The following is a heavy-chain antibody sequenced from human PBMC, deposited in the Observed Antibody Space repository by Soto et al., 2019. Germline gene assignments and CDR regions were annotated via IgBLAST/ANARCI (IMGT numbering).Heavy chain of an antibody. Sequence: PGGSLRLSCAASGFTVSRKYMSWVRQAPWKGLEWVSIIYSGGGTYSADSVRGRFTISRDNSENTVYLQMNSLRAEDTAVYYCARAHSNGYHHGFDYWGQGTLVTVSS. D-gene: IGHD3-22*01. CDR3: ARAHSNGYHHGFDY. J-gene: IGHJ4*02. V-gene: IGHV3-53*01. CDR1: GFTVSRKY. CDR2: IYSGGGT.